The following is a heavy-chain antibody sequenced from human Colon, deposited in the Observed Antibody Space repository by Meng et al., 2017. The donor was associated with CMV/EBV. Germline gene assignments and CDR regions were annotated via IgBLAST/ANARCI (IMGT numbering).Heavy chain of an antibody. CDR1: GYTFTGYY. V-gene: IGHV1-2*02. CDR3: ARVGARVIVVVPAAIPMIWFDP. CDR2: INPNSGGT. D-gene: IGHD2-2*01. J-gene: IGHJ5*02. Sequence: ASVKVSCKASGYTFTGYYMHWVRQAPGQGLEWMGWINPNSGGTNYAQKFQGRVTMTRDTSISTAYMELSRLRSDDTAVYYCARVGARVIVVVPAAIPMIWFDPWGQGTLVTAPQ.